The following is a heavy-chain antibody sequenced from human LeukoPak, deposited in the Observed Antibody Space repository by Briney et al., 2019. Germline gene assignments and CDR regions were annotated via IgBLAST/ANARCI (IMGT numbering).Heavy chain of an antibody. J-gene: IGHJ3*02. CDR2: IYYSGST. V-gene: IGHV4-39*07. CDR3: ASGSGSWPFDI. Sequence: SETLSLTCTVSGGSISNSSYYWGWIRQPPGKGLEWIGSIYYSGSTYYNPSLKSRVTISVDTSKNQFSLKLSSVTAADTAVYYCASGSGSWPFDIWGQGTMVTVSS. CDR1: GGSISNSSYY. D-gene: IGHD3-3*01.